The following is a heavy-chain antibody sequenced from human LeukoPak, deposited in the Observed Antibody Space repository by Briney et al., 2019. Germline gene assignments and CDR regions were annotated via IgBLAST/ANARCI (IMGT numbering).Heavy chain of an antibody. CDR1: GFTLSSYS. D-gene: IGHD4-17*01. J-gene: IGHJ2*01. Sequence: GGSLRLSCAASGFTLSSYSMSCVRHAPGKGLEWVANIKQDGSEKYYVDSVKGRFTISRDNAKNSLYLQMNSLRAEDTAVYYCARDQVTTEYWYFDLWGRGTLVTVSS. V-gene: IGHV3-7*05. CDR2: IKQDGSEK. CDR3: ARDQVTTEYWYFDL.